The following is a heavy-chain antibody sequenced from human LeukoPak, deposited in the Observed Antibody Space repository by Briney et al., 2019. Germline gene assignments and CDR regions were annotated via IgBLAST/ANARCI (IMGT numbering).Heavy chain of an antibody. V-gene: IGHV4-34*08. D-gene: IGHD5-18*01. J-gene: IGHJ4*02. CDR3: VAFRGDTAYFDY. Sequence: GSLRLSCAASGFTFSSYTMSWIRQPPGKGLEWIGEINHSGSTNYNPSLRSRVTISVDTSKNQFSLKLSSVTAADTAVYYCVAFRGDTAYFDYWGQGTLVTVSS. CDR1: GFTFSSYT. CDR2: INHSGST.